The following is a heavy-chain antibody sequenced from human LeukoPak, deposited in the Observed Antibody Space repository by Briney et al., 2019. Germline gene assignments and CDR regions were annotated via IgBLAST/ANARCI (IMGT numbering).Heavy chain of an antibody. D-gene: IGHD3-16*02. CDR2: IYYSGST. CDR3: ARGYDDYVWGSYRSNWFDP. J-gene: IGHJ5*02. CDR1: GYSISSGYY. Sequence: SETLSLTCTVSGYSISSGYYWGWIRQPPGKGLEWIGSIYYSGSTYYNPSLKSRVTISVDTSKNQFSLKLSSVTAADTAVYYCARGYDDYVWGSYRSNWFDPWGQGTLVTVSS. V-gene: IGHV4-38-2*02.